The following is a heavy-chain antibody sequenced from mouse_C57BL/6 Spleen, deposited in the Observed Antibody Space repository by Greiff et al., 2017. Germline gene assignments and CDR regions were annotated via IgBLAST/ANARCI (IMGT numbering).Heavy chain of an antibody. CDR2: ISDGGSYT. CDR3: ARLGEAY. Sequence: EVQLVESGGGLVKPGGSLKLSCAASGFTFSSYAMSWVRQTPEKRLEWVATISDGGSYTYYPDNVKGRFTISRDNAKNNLYLQMSHLKSEDTAMYYCARLGEAYWGQGTLVTVSA. J-gene: IGHJ3*01. V-gene: IGHV5-4*01. CDR1: GFTFSSYA. D-gene: IGHD4-1*01.